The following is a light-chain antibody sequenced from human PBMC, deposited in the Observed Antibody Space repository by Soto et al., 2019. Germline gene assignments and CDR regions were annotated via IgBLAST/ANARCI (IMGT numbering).Light chain of an antibody. V-gene: IGKV3-20*01. CDR3: QQYAGSLYT. CDR2: DAS. Sequence: EIVLTQSPGTLSLSPGEGATLSCRASQSIYTKLAWYQKKSGQAPRLLIYDASTRAYGIPDRFSGSGSGTDVSLTISRLEPEDFAVYYCQQYAGSLYTFAQGTKLDIK. CDR1: QSIYTK. J-gene: IGKJ2*01.